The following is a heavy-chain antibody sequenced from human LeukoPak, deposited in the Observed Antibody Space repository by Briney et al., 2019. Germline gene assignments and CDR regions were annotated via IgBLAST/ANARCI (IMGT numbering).Heavy chain of an antibody. J-gene: IGHJ6*03. CDR3: ARDSPILWFGDKYYMDV. CDR2: INPSGGST. V-gene: IGHV1-46*01. Sequence: GASVKVSCKASGHTFSSNYMHWVRQAPGQGLEWMGIINPSGGSTSYAQKFQGRVTMTRDTSTSTAYMELRSLRSDDTAVYYCARDSPILWFGDKYYMDVWGKGTTVTISS. D-gene: IGHD3-10*01. CDR1: GHTFSSNY.